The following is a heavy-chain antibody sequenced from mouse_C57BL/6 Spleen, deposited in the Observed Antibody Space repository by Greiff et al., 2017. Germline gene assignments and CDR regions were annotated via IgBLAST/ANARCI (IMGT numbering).Heavy chain of an antibody. V-gene: IGHV1-69*01. CDR3: ARSDGYPDY. Sequence: QVHVKQPGAELVMPGASVKLSCKASGYTFTSYWMHWVKQRPGQGLEWIGEIDPSDSYTNYNQKFKGKSTLTVDKSSSTAYMQLSSLTSEDSAVYYCARSDGYPDYWGQGTTLTVSS. CDR2: IDPSDSYT. J-gene: IGHJ2*01. CDR1: GYTFTSYW. D-gene: IGHD2-3*01.